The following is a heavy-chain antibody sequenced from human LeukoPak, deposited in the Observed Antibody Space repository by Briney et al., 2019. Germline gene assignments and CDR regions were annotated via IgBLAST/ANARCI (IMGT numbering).Heavy chain of an antibody. CDR1: GFTFSSYW. V-gene: IGHV3-74*01. D-gene: IGHD5-18*01. Sequence: GGSLRLSCAASGFTFSSYWMHWVRHAPGKGLVWVSRINNEGTSTSYADSVKGRFTISRDNAKNRLYVQMNSLRVEDTAVYYCATGSGLWSPDYWGQGTLVSV. J-gene: IGHJ4*02. CDR2: INNEGTST. CDR3: ATGSGLWSPDY.